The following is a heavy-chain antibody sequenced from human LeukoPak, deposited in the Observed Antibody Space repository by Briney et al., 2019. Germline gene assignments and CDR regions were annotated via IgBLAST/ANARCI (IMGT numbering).Heavy chain of an antibody. CDR1: GFTFSSYA. J-gene: IGHJ6*02. CDR3: SRDSLSSCGGDCYSGLDV. D-gene: IGHD2-21*02. Sequence: GGSLRLSCAASGFTFSSYAMHWVRQAPGKGLEWVAVISYDGSNKYYADSVKGRFTISRDKSKNTLYLQMNSLRAEDTAVYYCSRDSLSSCGGDCYSGLDVWGQGTTVTVSS. V-gene: IGHV3-30*04. CDR2: ISYDGSNK.